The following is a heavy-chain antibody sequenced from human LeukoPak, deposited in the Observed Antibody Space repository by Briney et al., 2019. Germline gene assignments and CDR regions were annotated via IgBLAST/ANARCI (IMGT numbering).Heavy chain of an antibody. CDR3: ARVLYYYDTSGYYPNWFDP. D-gene: IGHD3-22*01. Sequence: ASVKVSCKASGYTFTSYGIRWVRQAPGQGLEWMGWISAYNGNTNYAQKLQGRVTMTPDTSTSTAYMELRSLRSDDTAVYYCARVLYYYDTSGYYPNWFDPWGQGTLVTVSS. CDR1: GYTFTSYG. J-gene: IGHJ5*02. CDR2: ISAYNGNT. V-gene: IGHV1-18*01.